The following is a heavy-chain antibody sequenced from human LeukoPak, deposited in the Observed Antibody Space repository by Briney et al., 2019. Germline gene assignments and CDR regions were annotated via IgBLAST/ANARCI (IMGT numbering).Heavy chain of an antibody. CDR3: AREECSGTCYVSY. J-gene: IGHJ4*02. D-gene: IGHD2-15*01. Sequence: SQTLSLTCTVSGASVDYGPFFWTWIRQHPWKGLEWIGYIHSTGSTYYTPSHKSRIAISFDTLKNQFSLRLNSVTAADTAVYYCAREECSGTCYVSYWGQGALVTVSS. CDR1: GASVDYGPFF. V-gene: IGHV4-31*03. CDR2: IHSTGST.